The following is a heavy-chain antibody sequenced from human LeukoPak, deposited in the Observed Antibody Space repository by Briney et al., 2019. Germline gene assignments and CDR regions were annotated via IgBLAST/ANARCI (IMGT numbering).Heavy chain of an antibody. D-gene: IGHD6-19*01. J-gene: IGHJ4*02. CDR2: IYTSGST. Sequence: SQTLSLTCAVSGGSISSGGYSWSWIRQPPGKGLEWIGRIYTSGSTNYNPSLKSRVTISVDTSKNQFSLKLSSVTAADTAVYYCARELYLFGYSSGWYYLGAFDYWGQGTLVTVSS. CDR3: ARELYLFGYSSGWYYLGAFDY. V-gene: IGHV4-61*02. CDR1: GGSISSGGYS.